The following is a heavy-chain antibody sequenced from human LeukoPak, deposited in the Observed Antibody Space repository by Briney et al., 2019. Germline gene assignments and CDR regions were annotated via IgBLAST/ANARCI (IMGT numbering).Heavy chain of an antibody. D-gene: IGHD3-16*01. Sequence: SVKVSCKASGGTFSSYAISWVRQAPGQGLEWMGGIIPIFGTANYAQKFQGRVTMTRDTSTSTVYMELSSLRSEDTAVYYCARGPPYANFDYWGQGTLVTVSS. V-gene: IGHV1-69*05. CDR2: IIPIFGTA. J-gene: IGHJ4*02. CDR3: ARGPPYANFDY. CDR1: GGTFSSYA.